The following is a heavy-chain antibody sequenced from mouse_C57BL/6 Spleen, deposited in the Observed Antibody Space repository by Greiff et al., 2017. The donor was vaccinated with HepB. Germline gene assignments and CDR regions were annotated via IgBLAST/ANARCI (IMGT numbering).Heavy chain of an antibody. CDR1: GFTFSSYA. Sequence: VQLKESGGGLVKPGGSLKLSCAASGFTFSSYAMSWVRQTPEKRLEWVATISDGGGYTYYPDNVKGRFTISRDNAKNNLYLQMSHLKSEDTAMYYCATLSGEGFAYWGQGTLVTVSA. D-gene: IGHD6-2*01. CDR2: ISDGGGYT. J-gene: IGHJ3*01. CDR3: ATLSGEGFAY. V-gene: IGHV5-4*01.